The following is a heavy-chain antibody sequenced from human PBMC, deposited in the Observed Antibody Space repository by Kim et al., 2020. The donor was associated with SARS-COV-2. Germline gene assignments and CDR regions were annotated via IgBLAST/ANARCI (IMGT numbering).Heavy chain of an antibody. V-gene: IGHV3-74*01. J-gene: IGHJ4*02. CDR2: ST. CDR3: ARVNNYGYDY. D-gene: IGHD5-18*01. Sequence: STTYADSGKGRLTVSRDNAENTLYLQMNSLRAEDTALYYCARVNNYGYDYWGQGTLVTVSS.